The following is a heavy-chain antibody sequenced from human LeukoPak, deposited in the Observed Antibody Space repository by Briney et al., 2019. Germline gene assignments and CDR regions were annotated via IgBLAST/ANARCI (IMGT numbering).Heavy chain of an antibody. V-gene: IGHV3-53*01. D-gene: IGHD3-22*01. Sequence: PGGSLRLSCAASGFTVSSNYMSWVRQAPGKGLEWVSVIYSGGNTYYADSVKGRFTISRDNSKNTLYLQMNSLRAEDTAVYYCARASGYYYEFDYWGQGILVTVSS. J-gene: IGHJ4*02. CDR1: GFTVSSNY. CDR3: ARASGYYYEFDY. CDR2: IYSGGNT.